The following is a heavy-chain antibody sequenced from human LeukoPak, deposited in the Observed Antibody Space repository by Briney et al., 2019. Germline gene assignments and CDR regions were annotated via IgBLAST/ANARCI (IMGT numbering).Heavy chain of an antibody. J-gene: IGHJ4*02. CDR2: ISGSGGST. V-gene: IGHV3-23*01. CDR3: AKETDYYDSSGYVDY. CDR1: GFTFSSYA. Sequence: GGSLRLSCAASGFTFSSYAMSWVRQAPGKGLEWVSAISGSGGSTYYADSVKGRFTISRDNSKNTLYLQMSSLRAEDTAVYYCAKETDYYDSSGYVDYWGQGTLVTVSS. D-gene: IGHD3-22*01.